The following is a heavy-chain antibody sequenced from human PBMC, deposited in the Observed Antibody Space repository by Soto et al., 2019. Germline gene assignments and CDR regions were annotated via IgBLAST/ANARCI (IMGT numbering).Heavy chain of an antibody. D-gene: IGHD2-2*01. CDR2: INPSGGST. J-gene: IGHJ6*03. CDR3: ARVFVVGVPAASYYYYMDV. Sequence: GASVKVSCKASGYTFTSYYMHWVRQAPGQGLEWMGIINPSGGSTSYAQKFQGRVTMTRDTSTSTAYMELSSLRSEDTAVYYCARVFVVGVPAASYYYYMDVWGKGTTVTVSS. V-gene: IGHV1-46*01. CDR1: GYTFTSYY.